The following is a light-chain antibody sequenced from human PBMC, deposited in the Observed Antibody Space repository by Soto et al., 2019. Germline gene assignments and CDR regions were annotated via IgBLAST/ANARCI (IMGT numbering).Light chain of an antibody. J-gene: IGKJ5*01. Sequence: DIVMTQSPLSPPVTPGEPASISCRSSQSLLHSNGYNFLDWYLQKPGQSPHLLIYLGSNRASGVPDRFSGSGSGTDFTPKISRVEAEDVGVYYCMQALQTPITFGQGTRLEI. CDR3: MQALQTPIT. CDR2: LGS. V-gene: IGKV2-28*01. CDR1: QSLLHSNGYNF.